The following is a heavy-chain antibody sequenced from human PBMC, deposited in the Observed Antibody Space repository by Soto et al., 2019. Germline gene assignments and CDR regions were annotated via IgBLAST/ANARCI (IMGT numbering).Heavy chain of an antibody. CDR3: ARDYGGGYWFDP. V-gene: IGHV4-59*01. J-gene: IGHJ5*02. CDR1: GGSISSYY. D-gene: IGHD4-17*01. Sequence: SETLSLTCTVSGGSISSYYWSWIRQPPGKGLEWIGYIYYSGSTNYNPSLKSRVTISVDTSKNQFSLKLSSVTAADTAVYYCARDYGGGYWFDPWGQGTLVTVSS. CDR2: IYYSGST.